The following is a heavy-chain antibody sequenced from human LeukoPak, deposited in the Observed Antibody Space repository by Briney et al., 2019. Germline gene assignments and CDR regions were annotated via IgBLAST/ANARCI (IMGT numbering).Heavy chain of an antibody. CDR1: GGSISGYY. V-gene: IGHV4-59*01. Sequence: SETLSLTCTVSGGSISGYYWSWIRQPPGKELEWIGYIYESGSTDYSPSLRSRVTISRDTSKNQVSLKLTSVTTADTAVYYCARDRYDHDSSGYYEFWGQGTLVTVSS. CDR2: IYESGST. D-gene: IGHD3-22*01. CDR3: ARDRYDHDSSGYYEF. J-gene: IGHJ4*02.